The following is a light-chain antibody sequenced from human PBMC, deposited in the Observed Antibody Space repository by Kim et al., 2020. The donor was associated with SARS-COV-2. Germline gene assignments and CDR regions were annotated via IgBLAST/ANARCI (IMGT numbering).Light chain of an antibody. CDR3: QQRSNWYT. Sequence: LELAPGERATVSCRASQSVSSSLARYDQQPGQAPRLLINDASNSATGIPARFSGSGSVTDFTLPISSLEPEDFAVYYCQQRSNWYTFGQGTNLEI. V-gene: IGKV3-11*01. CDR1: QSVSSS. J-gene: IGKJ2*01. CDR2: DAS.